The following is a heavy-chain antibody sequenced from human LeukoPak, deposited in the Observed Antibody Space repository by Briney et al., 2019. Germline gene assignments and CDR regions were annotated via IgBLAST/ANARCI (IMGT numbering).Heavy chain of an antibody. J-gene: IGHJ3*02. V-gene: IGHV3-30*07. D-gene: IGHD3-10*01. Sequence: DSVKGRFTISRDNSKNTVYLQMDSLGAEDPAVYYCARESAGGSGTSAFDIWGQGTMVTVSS. CDR3: ARESAGGSGTSAFDI.